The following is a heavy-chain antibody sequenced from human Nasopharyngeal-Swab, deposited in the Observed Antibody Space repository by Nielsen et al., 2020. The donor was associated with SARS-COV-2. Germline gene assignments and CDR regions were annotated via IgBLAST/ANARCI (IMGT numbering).Heavy chain of an antibody. J-gene: IGHJ6*03. D-gene: IGHD3-3*01. CDR3: ASRQNVLRFLEWSSYYYYYYMDV. CDR2: ISSSSSTI. Sequence: VRQAPGKGLEWVSYISSSSSTIYYADSVKGRFTISRDNAKNSLYLQMNSLRAEDTAVYYCASRQNVLRFLEWSSYYYYYYMDVWGKGTTVPSP. V-gene: IGHV3-48*01.